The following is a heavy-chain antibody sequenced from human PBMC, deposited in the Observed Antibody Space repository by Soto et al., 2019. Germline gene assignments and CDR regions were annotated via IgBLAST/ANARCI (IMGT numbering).Heavy chain of an antibody. D-gene: IGHD3-3*01. CDR2: INPSGGST. CDR1: GYTFTSYY. CDR3: ARAITIFGVVIEYYFDY. V-gene: IGHV1-46*01. J-gene: IGHJ4*02. Sequence: ASVKVSCKASGYTFTSYYMHWVRLAPGQGLEWMGIINPSGGSTSYAQKFQGRVTMTRDTSTSTVYMELSSLRSEDTAVYYCARAITIFGVVIEYYFDYWGQGTLVTVSS.